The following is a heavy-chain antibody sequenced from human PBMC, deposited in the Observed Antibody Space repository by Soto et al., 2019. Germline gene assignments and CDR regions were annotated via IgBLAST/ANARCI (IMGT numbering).Heavy chain of an antibody. D-gene: IGHD3-10*01. CDR3: ARGQGSYRYYYYGMDV. Sequence: ASETLSLTCAVYGGSFSGYYWSWIRQPPGKGLEWIGEINHSGSTNYNPSLKSRVTISVDTSKNQFSLKLSSVTAADTAVYYCARGQGSYRYYYYGMDVWGQGTTVTVSS. CDR1: GGSFSGYY. V-gene: IGHV4-34*01. J-gene: IGHJ6*02. CDR2: INHSGST.